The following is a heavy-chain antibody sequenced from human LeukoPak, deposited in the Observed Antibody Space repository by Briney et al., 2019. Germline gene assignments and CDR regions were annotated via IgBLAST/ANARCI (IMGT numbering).Heavy chain of an antibody. CDR3: ARETYSSGWYPFDY. CDR2: ISYDGSNK. V-gene: IGHV3-30-3*01. D-gene: IGHD6-19*01. CDR1: GFTFSSYA. J-gene: IGHJ4*02. Sequence: PGGSLRLSCAASGFTFSSYAMHWVRQAPGEGLEWVALISYDGSNKFYADSVKGRFTISRDNSKNTLYLQMNSLRAEDTAVYYCARETYSSGWYPFDYWGQGTLVTVYS.